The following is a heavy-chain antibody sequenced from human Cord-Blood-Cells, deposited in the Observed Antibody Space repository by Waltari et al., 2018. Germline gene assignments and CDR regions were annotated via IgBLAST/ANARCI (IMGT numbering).Heavy chain of an antibody. Sequence: QVQLQQWGAGLSKPAETLSLTCAVYGGSFSGYYCSCIRRPPGKGLEWIGEINHSGSTNYHPSLKSRVTISVDTSKNQFSLKLSSVTAADTAVYYCAQEGRYYDILTGYYYWGQGTLVTVSS. J-gene: IGHJ4*02. D-gene: IGHD3-9*01. CDR1: GGSFSGYY. CDR3: AQEGRYYDILTGYYY. CDR2: INHSGST. V-gene: IGHV4-34*01.